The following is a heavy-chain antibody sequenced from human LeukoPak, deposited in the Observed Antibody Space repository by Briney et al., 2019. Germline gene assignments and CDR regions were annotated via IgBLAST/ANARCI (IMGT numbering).Heavy chain of an antibody. CDR2: ISSADNT. D-gene: IGHD6-13*01. CDR3: ARQYSSSWYEFNWFDP. J-gene: IGHJ5*02. CDR1: GFTVRSNY. V-gene: IGHV3-53*01. Sequence: GGSLRLSCAASGFTVRSNYISWVRQAPGKGLEWVSTISSADNTYYTDSVKGRFTISRDNSKNTLYLQMNSLRAEDTAVYYCARQYSSSWYEFNWFDPWGQGTLITVSS.